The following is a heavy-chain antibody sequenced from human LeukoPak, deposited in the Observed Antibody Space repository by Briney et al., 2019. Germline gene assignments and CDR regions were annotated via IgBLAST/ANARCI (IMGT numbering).Heavy chain of an antibody. CDR1: GYTFTSYD. Sequence: ASVKVSCKASGYTFTSYDINWVRQATGQGLEWMGLMNPNSGNTGYAQKFQGRVTMTRNTYISTAYMELSSLRSEDTAVYYCAIIVGAAYYYCYYMDGWGKGTTVTVSS. V-gene: IGHV1-8*01. CDR2: MNPNSGNT. J-gene: IGHJ6*03. CDR3: AIIVGAAYYYCYYMDG. D-gene: IGHD1-26*01.